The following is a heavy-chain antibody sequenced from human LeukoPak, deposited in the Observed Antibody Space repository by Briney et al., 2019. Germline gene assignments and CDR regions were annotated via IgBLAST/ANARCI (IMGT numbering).Heavy chain of an antibody. D-gene: IGHD1-7*01. Sequence: GESLKISCKTSGYSFTSYWIGWVRQMPGKGLEWMGIIYPDDFDTRYSPSFQGQVTISAGRSINTAYLQWNSLKASDTAMYYCARGGTTTRTFDYWGQGTLVTVSS. V-gene: IGHV5-51*01. J-gene: IGHJ4*02. CDR3: ARGGTTTRTFDY. CDR1: GYSFTSYW. CDR2: IYPDDFDT.